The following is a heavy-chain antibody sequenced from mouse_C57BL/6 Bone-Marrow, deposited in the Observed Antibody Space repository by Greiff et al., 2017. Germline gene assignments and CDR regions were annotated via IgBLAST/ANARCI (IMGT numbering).Heavy chain of an antibody. D-gene: IGHD1-1*01. CDR2: IDPSDSYT. V-gene: IGHV1-59*01. J-gene: IGHJ2*01. CDR1: GYTFTSYW. Sequence: QVQLQQPGAELVRPGTSVKLSCKASGYTFTSYWMHWVKQRPGPGLEWIGVIDPSDSYTNYNQKFKGKATLTVDTSSSTAYMQLSSLTSEDSAVYYCARPGSSPFDYWGQGTTLTVSS. CDR3: ARPGSSPFDY.